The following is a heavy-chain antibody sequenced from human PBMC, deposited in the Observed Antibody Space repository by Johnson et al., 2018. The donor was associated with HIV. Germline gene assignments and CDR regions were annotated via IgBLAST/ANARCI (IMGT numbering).Heavy chain of an antibody. J-gene: IGHJ3*02. CDR1: GFTFSRYA. CDR2: LRSKAYGGTT. D-gene: IGHD2-15*01. V-gene: IGHV3-49*04. Sequence: VQLVESGGGVVQPGRSLRLSCAASGFTFSRYAMHWVRQAPGKGLEWIGFLRSKAYGGTTDYASSVKGRFTLSRDASKSIAYLQMNSLKTEDTAVYYCTRDAAVGFCSAGRREPLCAFDIWGQGTMVTVSS. CDR3: TRDAAVGFCSAGRREPLCAFDI.